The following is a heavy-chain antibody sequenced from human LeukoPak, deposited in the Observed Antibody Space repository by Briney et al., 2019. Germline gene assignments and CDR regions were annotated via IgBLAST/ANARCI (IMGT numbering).Heavy chain of an antibody. J-gene: IGHJ6*02. Sequence: PSETLSLTCTVSGGSISSSSYDWGWIRQPPGKGLEWIGSIYYSGSTYYNPSLKSRVTISVDTSKNQFSLKLSSVTAADTAVYYCARHFPSPFPGGGSLYGMDGWSQGTTVTVSS. CDR2: IYYSGST. CDR1: GGSISSSSYD. CDR3: ARHFPSPFPGGGSLYGMDG. D-gene: IGHD2-15*01. V-gene: IGHV4-39*01.